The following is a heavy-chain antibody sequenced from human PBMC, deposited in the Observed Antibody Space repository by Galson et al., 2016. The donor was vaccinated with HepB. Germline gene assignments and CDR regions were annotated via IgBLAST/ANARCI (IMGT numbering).Heavy chain of an antibody. Sequence: SLRLSCAASGFTFGDYAMSWFRQAPGKGLEWVGFIRRKAYGGTTEYAASVKGRFTISRDDSKSIAYLQMNSLKTEDTAVYSCTRGGWSRESYFDYWGQGTLVTVSS. CDR1: GFTFGDYA. D-gene: IGHD1-26*01. CDR2: IRRKAYGGTT. CDR3: TRGGWSRESYFDY. J-gene: IGHJ4*02. V-gene: IGHV3-49*03.